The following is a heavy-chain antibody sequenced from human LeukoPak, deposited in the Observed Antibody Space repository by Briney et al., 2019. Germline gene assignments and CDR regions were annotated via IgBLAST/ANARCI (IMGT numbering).Heavy chain of an antibody. CDR2: INWNGGDT. Sequence: GGSLRLSCAASGFXFDDYAINWVRQGPGKGLEWVSGINWNGGDTGYADSVRGRFTISRDNAKNSLHLQINSLTVEDTAFYYCARVKGGATTDYWGQGTLVTVSS. D-gene: IGHD1-26*01. CDR1: GFXFDDYA. J-gene: IGHJ4*02. V-gene: IGHV3-20*04. CDR3: ARVKGGATTDY.